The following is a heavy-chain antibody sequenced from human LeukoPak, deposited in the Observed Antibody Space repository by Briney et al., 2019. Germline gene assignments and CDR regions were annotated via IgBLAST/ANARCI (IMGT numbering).Heavy chain of an antibody. J-gene: IGHJ6*03. V-gene: IGHV1-18*01. CDR2: ISAYNGNT. Sequence: ASVKVSCKASGYTFTSYGISWVRQAPGQGLEWMGWISAYNGNTNYVQELQGRVTMTTDTSTSTAYMELRSLRSDDTAVYYCARGGVAPLGPYYYSYMDVWGKGTTVTVSS. D-gene: IGHD2-21*01. CDR3: ARGGVAPLGPYYYSYMDV. CDR1: GYTFTSYG.